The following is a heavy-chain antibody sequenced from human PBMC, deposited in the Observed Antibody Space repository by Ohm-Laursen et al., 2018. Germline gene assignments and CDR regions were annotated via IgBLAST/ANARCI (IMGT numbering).Heavy chain of an antibody. CDR3: ARDCEWATDV. J-gene: IGHJ6*02. D-gene: IGHD1-26*01. V-gene: IGHV1-46*02. Sequence: SSVKVSCKASGYSFNINPMQWLRQAPGQGLGWMGIIKSTDDTRTYAQKFQGRVTMTKDRSTSTVYMELSSLRSDDTAVYYCARDCEWATDVWGQGTLVTVSS. CDR2: IKSTDDTR. CDR1: GYSFNINP.